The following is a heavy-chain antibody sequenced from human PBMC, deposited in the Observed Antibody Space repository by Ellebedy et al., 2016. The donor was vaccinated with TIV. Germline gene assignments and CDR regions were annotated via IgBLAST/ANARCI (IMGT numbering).Heavy chain of an antibody. J-gene: IGHJ4*02. CDR1: GFTFRSSW. CDR3: SRVDFWAQYATNY. CDR2: INSDGSST. Sequence: PGGSLRLSCAASGFTFRSSWMHWVRQAPGKGLVWVSRINSDGSSTSYADSVKGRFTISRDNAKNTLYLQMTSLTAEDTAVYYCSRVDFWAQYATNYWGQGTLVTVSS. V-gene: IGHV3-74*01. D-gene: IGHD3-3*01.